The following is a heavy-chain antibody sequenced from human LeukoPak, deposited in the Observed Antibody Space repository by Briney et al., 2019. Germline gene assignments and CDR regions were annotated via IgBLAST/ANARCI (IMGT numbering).Heavy chain of an antibody. CDR2: IDPNSGGT. V-gene: IGHV1-2*02. Sequence: ASVKVSCKASGYTFTGYYMHWVRQAPGQGLEWMGWIDPNSGGTNYAQKFQGRVTMTRDTSISTAYMELSRLRSDDTAVYYCARDWYYGSGSLLVYWGQGTLVTVSS. CDR1: GYTFTGYY. D-gene: IGHD3-10*01. CDR3: ARDWYYGSGSLLVY. J-gene: IGHJ4*02.